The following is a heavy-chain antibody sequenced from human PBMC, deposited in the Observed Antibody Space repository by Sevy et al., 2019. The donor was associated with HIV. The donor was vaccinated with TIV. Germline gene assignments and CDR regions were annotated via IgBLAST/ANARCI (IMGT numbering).Heavy chain of an antibody. J-gene: IGHJ4*02. Sequence: GESLKISCAASGFTFSDHYMEWVRQAPGKGLEWVGRIRNKADSYTTEYAASVKGRFTISSDDSKNSLYLLMNSLKTEDTAVYYCATHAGIAAAGRVFDYWGQGTLVTVSS. D-gene: IGHD6-13*01. CDR3: ATHAGIAAAGRVFDY. V-gene: IGHV3-72*01. CDR1: GFTFSDHY. CDR2: IRNKADSYTT.